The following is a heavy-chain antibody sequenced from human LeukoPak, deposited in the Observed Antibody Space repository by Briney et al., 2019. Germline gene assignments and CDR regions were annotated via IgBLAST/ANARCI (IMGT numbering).Heavy chain of an antibody. Sequence: PGGSLRLSCAASGFTFSSYAMSWVRQAPGKGLEWVSAISGSGGSTYYADSVKGRFTISRDNSKNTLYLQMNSLRAEDTAVYYCATHTYDYYDSGVDYWGQGTLVTVSS. J-gene: IGHJ4*02. CDR1: GFTFSSYA. D-gene: IGHD3-22*01. V-gene: IGHV3-23*01. CDR3: ATHTYDYYDSGVDY. CDR2: ISGSGGST.